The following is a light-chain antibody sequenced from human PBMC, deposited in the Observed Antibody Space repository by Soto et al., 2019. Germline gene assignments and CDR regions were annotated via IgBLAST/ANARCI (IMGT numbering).Light chain of an antibody. V-gene: IGKV3-15*01. CDR1: ENLNTN. Sequence: EIVMTQSPATLSVSPGERATLSCRASENLNTNLAWYQQRPGQPPRLLMYGASTRATGVPARFTGSGSGTDFTLTISCLQFEESAVYFCQQYKNWPPWTCGQGTKVEI. CDR3: QQYKNWPPWT. CDR2: GAS. J-gene: IGKJ1*01.